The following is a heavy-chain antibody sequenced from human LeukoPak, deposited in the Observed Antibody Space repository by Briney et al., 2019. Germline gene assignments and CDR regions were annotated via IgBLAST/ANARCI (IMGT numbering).Heavy chain of an antibody. Sequence: PSETLSLTCXAYGGSFSGYYWSWIRQPPGKGLEWIGEINHSGSTNYNPSLKSRVTISVDTSKNQFSLKLSSVTAADTAVYYCARAGRMITFGGVITPADYWGQGTLVTVSS. CDR1: GGSFSGYY. CDR3: ARAGRMITFGGVITPADY. J-gene: IGHJ4*02. CDR2: INHSGST. D-gene: IGHD3-16*01. V-gene: IGHV4-34*01.